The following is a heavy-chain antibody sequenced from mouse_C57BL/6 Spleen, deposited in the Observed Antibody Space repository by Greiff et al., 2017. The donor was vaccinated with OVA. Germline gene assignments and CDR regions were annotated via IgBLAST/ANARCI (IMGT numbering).Heavy chain of an antibody. J-gene: IGHJ3*01. CDR2: INPSSGYT. D-gene: IGHD4-1*01. CDR1: GYTFTSYT. CDR3: ARSEGNWDEGRFAY. Sequence: QVQLQQSGAELARPGASVKMSCKASGYTFTSYTMHWVKQRPGQGLEWIGYINPSSGYTKYNQKFKDKATLTADKSSSTAYMQLSSLTSEDSAVYYCARSEGNWDEGRFAYWGQGTLVTVSA. V-gene: IGHV1-4*01.